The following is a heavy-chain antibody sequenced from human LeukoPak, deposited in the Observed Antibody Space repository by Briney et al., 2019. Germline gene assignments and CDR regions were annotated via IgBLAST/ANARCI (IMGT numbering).Heavy chain of an antibody. CDR1: GGSISSSSYY. V-gene: IGHV4-39*01. Sequence: SETLSLTCTVSGGSISSSSYYWGWIRQPPGKGLEWIGSIYYSGSTYYNPSLKSRVTISVDTSKNQFSLKLSSVTAADTAVYYCARQVRGVIIVLDYWGQGTLVTVSS. J-gene: IGHJ4*02. CDR2: IYYSGST. D-gene: IGHD3-10*01. CDR3: ARQVRGVIIVLDY.